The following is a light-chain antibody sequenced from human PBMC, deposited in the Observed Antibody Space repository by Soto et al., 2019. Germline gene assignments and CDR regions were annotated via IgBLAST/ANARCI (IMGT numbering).Light chain of an antibody. Sequence: QSALTQPASVSGSPGQSITISCTGASSDVGGFNYVSWYQLHPGKGPKLMIYEVSYRPSGVSRRFSGSKSGNTASLTISGLQAEDEADYYCSSYTSSSTLVLFGGGTKVTVL. V-gene: IGLV2-14*01. CDR1: SSDVGGFNY. J-gene: IGLJ2*01. CDR2: EVS. CDR3: SSYTSSSTLVL.